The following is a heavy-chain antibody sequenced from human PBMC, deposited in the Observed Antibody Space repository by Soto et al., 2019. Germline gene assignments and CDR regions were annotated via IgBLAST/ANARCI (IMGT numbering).Heavy chain of an antibody. V-gene: IGHV3-30*18. J-gene: IGHJ4*02. CDR2: ISYDGSNK. CDR1: GFTFSSYG. Sequence: QVQLVESGGGVVQPGRSLRLSCAASGFTFSSYGMHWVRQAPGKGLEWVAVISYDGSNKYYADSVKGRFTFSRDNSKNTLYLKMNSLRAEDTAVYYCAKGVYYYDSSGYWVDYWGQGTLVTVSS. CDR3: AKGVYYYDSSGYWVDY. D-gene: IGHD3-22*01.